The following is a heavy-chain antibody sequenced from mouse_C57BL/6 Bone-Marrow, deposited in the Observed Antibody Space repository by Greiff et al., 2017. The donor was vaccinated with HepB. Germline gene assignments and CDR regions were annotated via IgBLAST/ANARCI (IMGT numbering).Heavy chain of an antibody. D-gene: IGHD2-1*01. CDR1: GYTFTSYW. CDR2: IYPGSGST. CDR3: ARAGYGNFYFDY. V-gene: IGHV1-55*01. Sequence: QVQLKQPGAELVKPGASVKMSCKASGYTFTSYWITWVKQRPGQGLEWIGDIYPGSGSTNYNEKFKSKATLTVDTSSSTAYMQLSSLTSEDSAVYYCARAGYGNFYFDYWGQGTTLTVSS. J-gene: IGHJ2*01.